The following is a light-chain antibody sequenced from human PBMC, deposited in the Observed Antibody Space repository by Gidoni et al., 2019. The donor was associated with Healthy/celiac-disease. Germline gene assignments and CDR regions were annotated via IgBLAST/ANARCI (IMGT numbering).Light chain of an antibody. CDR2: EVS. CDR3: SSYTSSSHVV. V-gene: IGLV2-14*01. J-gene: IGLJ2*01. CDR1: SSDVGGYNY. Sequence: QSALTQPASVSGSPGQSITISCTGTSSDVGGYNYVSWYQQHPGKAPKLMIYEVSNRPSGVSNRFSGSKSGKTASLTNSGLQAEDEADYYCSSYTSSSHVVFGGGTKLTVL.